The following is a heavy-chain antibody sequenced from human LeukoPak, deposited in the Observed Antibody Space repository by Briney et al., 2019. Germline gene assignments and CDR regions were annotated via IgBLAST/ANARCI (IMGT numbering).Heavy chain of an antibody. CDR3: ARLIPRMTTVTTNWFDP. J-gene: IGHJ5*02. CDR2: IYYSGST. Sequence: SETLSLTCTVSGGSISSSSYYWGWIRQPPGKGLEWIGSIYYSGSTYYNPSLKSRVTISVDTSKNQFSLKLSSVTAADTAVYYCARLIPRMTTVTTNWFDPWGQGTLVTVSS. V-gene: IGHV4-39*07. CDR1: GGSISSSSYY. D-gene: IGHD4-11*01.